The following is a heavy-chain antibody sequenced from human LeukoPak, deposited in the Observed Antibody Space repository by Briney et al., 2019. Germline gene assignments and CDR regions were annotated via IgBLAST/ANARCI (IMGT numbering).Heavy chain of an antibody. CDR2: IDPGGSDT. CDR3: ARPPQFLN. V-gene: IGHV5-51*01. D-gene: IGHD5-24*01. J-gene: IGHJ4*02. Sequence: GEALKISCRGSGYSFTSDWIAWVRQMPEKGLEGRWIIDPGGSDTKYSPSCQGQVTISAAKSISTAYLRWSSLKASDTDIYYCARPPQFLNWGQGTMVTVSS. CDR1: GYSFTSDW.